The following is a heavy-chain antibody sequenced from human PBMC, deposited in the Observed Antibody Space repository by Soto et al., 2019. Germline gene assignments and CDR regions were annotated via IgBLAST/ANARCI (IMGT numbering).Heavy chain of an antibody. CDR1: GFTLSGRS. CDR3: FRGGVGPDV. D-gene: IGHD3-16*01. Sequence: EVQLVESGGGLVQPGGSLRLSCAASGFTLSGRSMHWVRLAPGKGLVWVSGIDNAGTDSTYADSVKGRFTRPRDNAKNIMDRQKNSLVVEDTAVSYCFRGGVGPDVWGKGTAVTVSS. V-gene: IGHV3-74*01. J-gene: IGHJ6*04. CDR2: IDNAGTDS.